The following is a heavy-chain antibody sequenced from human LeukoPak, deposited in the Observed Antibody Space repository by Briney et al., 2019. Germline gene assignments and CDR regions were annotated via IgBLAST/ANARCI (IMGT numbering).Heavy chain of an antibody. CDR3: ARVAGASSGIDY. J-gene: IGHJ4*02. CDR2: INPNSGGT. D-gene: IGHD3-22*01. Sequence: ASVKVSCKASGYTFTGYYMHWVRQAPGQGLEWMGWINPNSGGTNYAQKFQGRVTMTRDTSISTAYMELSRLRSDDTAVYYCARVAGASSGIDYWGQGTLVTVSS. CDR1: GYTFTGYY. V-gene: IGHV1-2*02.